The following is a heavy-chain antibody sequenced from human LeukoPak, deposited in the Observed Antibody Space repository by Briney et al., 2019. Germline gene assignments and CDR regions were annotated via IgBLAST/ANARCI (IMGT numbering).Heavy chain of an antibody. CDR1: GGSISSYY. V-gene: IGHV4-59*01. Sequence: SETLSLTCTVSGGSISSYYWSCIRQPPGKGREWIGDIYYSGSTNYNPPLKSRVTISVDTSKNQFSLKLSSVTAADTAVYYCARGSGSSGSPLFDYWGQGPRVPVSS. J-gene: IGHJ4*02. D-gene: IGHD3-22*01. CDR3: ARGSGSSGSPLFDY. CDR2: IYYSGST.